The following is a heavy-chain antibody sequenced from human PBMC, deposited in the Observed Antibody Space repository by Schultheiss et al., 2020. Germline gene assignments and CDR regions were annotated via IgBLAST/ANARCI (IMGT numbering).Heavy chain of an antibody. CDR3: TTFPGSQK. Sequence: GGSLRLSCAASGFTFSNAWMSWVRQAPGKGLEWVGRIKSKANSYATAYAASVKGRFTISRDDSKNTAYLQMNSLKTEDTAVYYCTTFPGSQKWGQGTLVTVSS. V-gene: IGHV3-73*01. CDR2: IKSKANSYAT. J-gene: IGHJ4*02. D-gene: IGHD3-10*01. CDR1: GFTFSNAW.